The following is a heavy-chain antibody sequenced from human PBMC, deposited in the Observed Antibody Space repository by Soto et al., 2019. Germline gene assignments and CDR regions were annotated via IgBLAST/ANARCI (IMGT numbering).Heavy chain of an antibody. J-gene: IGHJ3*02. Sequence: QVQLVESGGGVVQPGRSLRLSCAASGFTFGSYGMHWVRQAPGKGLEWVAVTSYSGSDEYYADSVKGRYTIYSDNSKNMVYLQMNSLSAEDTAVYYCAKEVRYFYDCSGVDAFDIWGQGTMVTVSS. V-gene: IGHV3-30*18. D-gene: IGHD3-22*01. CDR2: TSYSGSDE. CDR3: AKEVRYFYDCSGVDAFDI. CDR1: GFTFGSYG.